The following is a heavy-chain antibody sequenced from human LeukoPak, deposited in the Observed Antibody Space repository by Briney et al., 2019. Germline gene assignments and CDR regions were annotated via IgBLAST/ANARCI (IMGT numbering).Heavy chain of an antibody. J-gene: IGHJ4*02. V-gene: IGHV3-30*14. D-gene: IGHD4/OR15-4a*01. Sequence: PGMSLRLSCAASEFTFSSYPIHWVRQAPGKGLEWVAVISSDGSNKYYADSVKGRFTISRDNSKNTLYLQMNSLRAEDTAVYYCARRAGAYSHPYDYWGQGTLVTVSS. CDR1: EFTFSSYP. CDR3: ARRAGAYSHPYDY. CDR2: ISSDGSNK.